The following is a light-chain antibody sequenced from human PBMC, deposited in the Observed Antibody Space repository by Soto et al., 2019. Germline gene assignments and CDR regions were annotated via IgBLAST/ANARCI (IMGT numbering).Light chain of an antibody. CDR3: QQYDKWPPI. CDR2: GAS. V-gene: IGKV3D-15*01. J-gene: IGKJ2*01. Sequence: EIVMTQSPATLSVSPGERATLSCRASQSVSSNLAWYQQTPGQPPRLLIYGASTRDNGIPARFSASASGTEFTLTISSPQSEDFAVYYCQQYDKWPPIFGRGTKLEIK. CDR1: QSVSSN.